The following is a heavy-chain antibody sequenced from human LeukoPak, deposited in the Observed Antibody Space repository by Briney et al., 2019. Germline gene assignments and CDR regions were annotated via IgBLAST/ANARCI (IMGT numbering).Heavy chain of an antibody. J-gene: IGHJ6*02. CDR1: GYTFTNYA. V-gene: IGHV1-3*01. CDR2: INAGNGNT. CDR3: ARVPQAPYCSSTSCPKVGMDV. D-gene: IGHD2-2*01. Sequence: ASVKVSCKTSGYTFTNYAIHWVRQAPGQRLEWMGWINAGNGNTKYSQKFQGRVTITRDTSASTAYMELSSLRSEDTAVYYCARVPQAPYCSSTSCPKVGMDVWGQGTTVTVSS.